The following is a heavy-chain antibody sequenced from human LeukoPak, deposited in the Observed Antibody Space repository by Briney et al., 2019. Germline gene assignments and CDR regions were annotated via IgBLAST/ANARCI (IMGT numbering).Heavy chain of an antibody. CDR1: GFTFSSYA. V-gene: IGHV3-23*01. CDR3: AKGTWYSSSSTDY. Sequence: GGSLSLSCAPSGFTFSSYAMSWVRQAPGKGLEWVSDISGSGGRTYYADSVKGRFTISRHNSKNTLYLQMNSLRAEDTAVYYCAKGTWYSSSSTDYWGQGTLVTVSS. J-gene: IGHJ4*02. D-gene: IGHD6-6*01. CDR2: ISGSGGRT.